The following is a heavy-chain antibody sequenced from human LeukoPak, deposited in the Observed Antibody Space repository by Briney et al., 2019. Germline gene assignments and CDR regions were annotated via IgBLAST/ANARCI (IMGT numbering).Heavy chain of an antibody. J-gene: IGHJ4*02. D-gene: IGHD3-22*01. CDR3: ARVLGSLLVVDFDY. CDR1: GYTFTSYA. Sequence: ASVKFSSTASGYTFTSYAISWVRQAPGQGLEWMGWISAYNGNTNYAQKLQGRVSMTTDTSTSTAYMELRRLRSDDTAVYYCARVLGSLLVVDFDYWGQGTLVTVSS. CDR2: ISAYNGNT. V-gene: IGHV1-18*01.